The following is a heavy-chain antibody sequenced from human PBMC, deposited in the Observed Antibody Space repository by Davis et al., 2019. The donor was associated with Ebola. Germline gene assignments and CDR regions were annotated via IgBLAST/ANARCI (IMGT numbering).Heavy chain of an antibody. CDR1: GGTFSSYG. V-gene: IGHV1-18*01. J-gene: IGHJ4*02. D-gene: IGHD3-22*01. CDR3: ARGGSYYYDSSGYYSAYYFDY. CDR2: ISAYNGNT. Sequence: AASVKVSCKASGGTFSSYGISWVRQAPGQGLEWMGWISAYNGNTNYAQKLQGRVTMTTDTSTSTAYMELRSLRSDDTAVYYCARGGSYYYDSSGYYSAYYFDYWGQGTLVTVSS.